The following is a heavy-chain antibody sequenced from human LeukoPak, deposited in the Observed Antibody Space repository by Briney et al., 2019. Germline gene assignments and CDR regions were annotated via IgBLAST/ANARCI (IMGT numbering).Heavy chain of an antibody. Sequence: GGSLRLSCAASGFTFSSYAMHWVRQAPGKGLEWVAVISYDGSNKYYADSVKGRFTISRDNSKNTLYLQMNSLRAEDTAVYYCARVAWETGYWVFFPDYWGQGTLVTVSS. CDR1: GFTFSSYA. D-gene: IGHD3-9*01. CDR2: ISYDGSNK. CDR3: ARVAWETGYWVFFPDY. J-gene: IGHJ4*02. V-gene: IGHV3-30*14.